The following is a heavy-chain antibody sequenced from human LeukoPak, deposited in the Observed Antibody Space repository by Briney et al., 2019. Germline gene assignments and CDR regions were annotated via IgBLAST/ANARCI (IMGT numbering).Heavy chain of an antibody. CDR2: IRYDGSNK. Sequence: GGSLRLSCAASGFTFSSYGMHWVRQAPGKGLEWVAFIRYDGSNKYYADSVKGRFTISRDNSKNTLYLQMSSLRVDDTAAYYCVGTFTVFGVVATIAWGQGTLVTVSS. D-gene: IGHD3-3*01. V-gene: IGHV3-30*02. CDR1: GFTFSSYG. J-gene: IGHJ4*02. CDR3: VGTFTVFGVVATIA.